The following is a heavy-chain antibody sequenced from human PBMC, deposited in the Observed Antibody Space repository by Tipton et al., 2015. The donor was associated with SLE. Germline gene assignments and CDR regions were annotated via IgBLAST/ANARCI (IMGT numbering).Heavy chain of an antibody. CDR2: ISGYNGNT. J-gene: IGHJ6*02. V-gene: IGHV1-18*01. D-gene: IGHD2/OR15-2a*01. CDR1: GYTFTDYV. Sequence: QSGPEVKKPGASVRVSCKASGYTFTDYVFSWVRQAPGQGLEWMGWISGYNGNTNYAQKFQDRVTMTIDTSTSTVYMELRSLRADDTAVYYCARGRRGVYQFHGLDVWGQGTTVTVSS. CDR3: ARGRRGVYQFHGLDV.